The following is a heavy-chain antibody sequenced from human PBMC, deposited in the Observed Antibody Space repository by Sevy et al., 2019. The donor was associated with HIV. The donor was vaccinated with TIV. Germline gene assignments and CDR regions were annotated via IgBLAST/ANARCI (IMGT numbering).Heavy chain of an antibody. J-gene: IGHJ5*02. CDR2: IYYSGST. V-gene: IGHV4-59*13. CDR1: GGSISSYY. CDR3: ARSGFLEWPGSFRGPRNWFDP. D-gene: IGHD3-3*01. Sequence: SETLSLTCTVSGGSISSYYWSWIRQPPGKGLEWIGYIYYSGSTNYNPSLKSRVNMSVDTSKNQFSLKLSSVTAADTAVYYCARSGFLEWPGSFRGPRNWFDPWGQGTLVTVSS.